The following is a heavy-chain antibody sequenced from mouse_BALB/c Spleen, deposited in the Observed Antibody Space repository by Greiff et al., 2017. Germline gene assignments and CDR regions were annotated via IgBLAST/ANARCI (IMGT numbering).Heavy chain of an antibody. CDR2: ISYDGSN. V-gene: IGHV3-6*02. CDR1: GYSITSGYY. J-gene: IGHJ1*01. Sequence: EVKLMESGPGLVKPSQSLSLTCSVTGYSITSGYYWNWIRQFPGNKLEWMGYISYDGSNNYNPSLKNRISITRDTSKNQFFLKLNSVTTEDTATYYCARDVGYGPSYWYFDVWGAGTTVTVSS. CDR3: ARDVGYGPSYWYFDV. D-gene: IGHD1-1*01.